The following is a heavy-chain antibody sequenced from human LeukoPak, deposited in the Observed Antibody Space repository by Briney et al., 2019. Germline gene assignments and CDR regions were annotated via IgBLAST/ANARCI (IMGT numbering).Heavy chain of an antibody. J-gene: IGHJ4*02. Sequence: PSETLSLTCTVSGGSLSSSSYYWGWIRQPPGKGLEWIGSICYSGSTYYNPSLKSRVTISADTSKSLFSLKLSSVTAADTAMYYCARLGVSSSRDNYWAQGILVTVSS. V-gene: IGHV4-39*01. CDR2: ICYSGST. CDR1: GGSLSSSSYY. CDR3: ARLGVSSSRDNY. D-gene: IGHD6-13*01.